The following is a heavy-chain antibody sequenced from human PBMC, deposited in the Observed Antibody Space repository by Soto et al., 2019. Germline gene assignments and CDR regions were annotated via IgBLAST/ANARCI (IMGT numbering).Heavy chain of an antibody. CDR2: TRSNGEHT. Sequence: GSLRLSCAGSGFMFSSFAMTWVRQAPGKGLEWVSTTRSNGEHTYYADSVRGRFTVSRDNSKNTLSLEMSSLRAEDSAIYYCAKDSKSVSVSAARVYGMDVWGQGTTVTVSS. D-gene: IGHD2-2*01. J-gene: IGHJ6*02. V-gene: IGHV3-23*01. CDR1: GFMFSSFA. CDR3: AKDSKSVSVSAARVYGMDV.